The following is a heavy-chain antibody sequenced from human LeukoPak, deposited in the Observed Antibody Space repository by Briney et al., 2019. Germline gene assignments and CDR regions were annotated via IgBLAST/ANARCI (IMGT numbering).Heavy chain of an antibody. J-gene: IGHJ4*02. D-gene: IGHD3-22*01. CDR2: IKQDGSEK. V-gene: IGHV3-7*01. Sequence: GGSLRLSCVASGFTFSDYWMTWVRQAPGKGLECVANIKQDGSEKYYVDSVKGRFTISRDNAKNSLYLQMNSLRAEDTAVYYCARAGNKYYYDSSGYYYRRLHFDYWGQGTLVTVSS. CDR1: GFTFSDYW. CDR3: ARAGNKYYYDSSGYYYRRLHFDY.